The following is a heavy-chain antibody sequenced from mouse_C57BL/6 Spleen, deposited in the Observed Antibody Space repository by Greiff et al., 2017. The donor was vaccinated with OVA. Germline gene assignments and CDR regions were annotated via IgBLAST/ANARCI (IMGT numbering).Heavy chain of an antibody. V-gene: IGHV1-82*01. Sequence: QVQLKESGPELVKPGASVKISCKASGYAFSSSWMNWVKQRPGKGLEWIGRIYPGDGDTNYNGKFKGKATLTADKSSSTAYMQLSSLTSEDSAVYFCARATYDYGGGYYFDYWGQGTTLTVSS. D-gene: IGHD2-4*01. CDR1: GYAFSSSW. CDR3: ARATYDYGGGYYFDY. J-gene: IGHJ2*01. CDR2: IYPGDGDT.